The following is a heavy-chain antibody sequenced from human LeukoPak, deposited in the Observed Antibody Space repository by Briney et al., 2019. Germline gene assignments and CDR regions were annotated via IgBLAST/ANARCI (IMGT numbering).Heavy chain of an antibody. Sequence: PSETLSLTCTVSGYSISSGYYWGWIRQPPGKGLEWIGSIYHNGSTYYNPSLKSRVTISVDTSKNQFSLKLSSVTAADTAVYYCAGGINYDDVWGSLNWFDPWGQGTLVTV. CDR3: AGGINYDDVWGSLNWFDP. CDR1: GYSISSGYY. CDR2: IYHNGST. J-gene: IGHJ5*02. V-gene: IGHV4-38-2*02. D-gene: IGHD3-16*01.